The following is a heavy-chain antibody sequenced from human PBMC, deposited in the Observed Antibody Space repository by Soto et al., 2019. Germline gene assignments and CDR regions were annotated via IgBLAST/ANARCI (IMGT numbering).Heavy chain of an antibody. V-gene: IGHV1-2*02. Sequence: SVKVSCKASGYTFTGYYMHWVRQAPGQGLEWMGWINPNSGGTNYAQKLKGRVTMTRDKSISTAYMELSRLRSDDTAVYYRARFSVKGYPSYNWFDPWGQGTLVTVSS. J-gene: IGHJ5*02. D-gene: IGHD3-16*02. CDR1: GYTFTGYY. CDR2: INPNSGGT. CDR3: ARFSVKGYPSYNWFDP.